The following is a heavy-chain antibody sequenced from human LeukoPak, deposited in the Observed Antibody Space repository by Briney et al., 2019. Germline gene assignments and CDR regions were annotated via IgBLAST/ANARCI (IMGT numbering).Heavy chain of an antibody. J-gene: IGHJ4*02. V-gene: IGHV3-9*01. D-gene: IGHD6-13*01. CDR3: AKGVTAAGTNYFDY. CDR1: GFTFDDYA. Sequence: GGSLRLSCAASGFTFDDYAMHWVRQGPGKGLEWGSGISWKRGGIVYADSVKGGFTISRDNAKNSLYLQMNSLRPEDTALYYCAKGVTAAGTNYFDYWGQGTLVTVSS. CDR2: ISWKRGGI.